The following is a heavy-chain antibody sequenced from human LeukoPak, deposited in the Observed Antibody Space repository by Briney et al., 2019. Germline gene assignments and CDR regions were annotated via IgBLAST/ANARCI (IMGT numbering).Heavy chain of an antibody. CDR1: GFTVSSYY. D-gene: IGHD2-2*01. CDR3: ASPYRSYCSTTSCYPGSFDY. Sequence: GGSLRLSCAASGFTVSSYYMSWVRQAPGKGLEWVSFIYSGGSTYYADSVKGRFTISRDNSKNTLYLQMNSLRAEDTAVYYCASPYRSYCSTTSCYPGSFDYWGQGTLVTVSS. J-gene: IGHJ4*02. V-gene: IGHV3-66*02. CDR2: IYSGGST.